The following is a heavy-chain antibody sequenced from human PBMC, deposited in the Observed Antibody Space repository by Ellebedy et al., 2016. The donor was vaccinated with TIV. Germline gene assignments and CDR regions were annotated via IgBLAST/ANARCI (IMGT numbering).Heavy chain of an antibody. D-gene: IGHD3-10*01. CDR2: IRQDGADQ. J-gene: IGHJ3*01. CDR3: ATDGSYGDYRSPAHAFVF. V-gene: IGHV3-7*01. Sequence: GESLKISCAASGFSFRSYWMTWVRQAPGRGLEWVANIRQDGADQHYVDSLRGRFTISRDNAKNSLFLQMNSLRAEDTAVYYCATDGSYGDYRSPAHAFVFWGQGTMVSVAS. CDR1: GFSFRSYW.